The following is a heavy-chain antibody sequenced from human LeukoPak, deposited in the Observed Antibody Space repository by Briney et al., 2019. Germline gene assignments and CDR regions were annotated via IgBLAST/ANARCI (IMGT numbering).Heavy chain of an antibody. V-gene: IGHV1-2*06. J-gene: IGHJ4*02. Sequence: ASVEVSCKASGYTFIGYYMHWVRQAPGQGLEWMGRINPESGATNYAQKFQGRVTMTRATSISTAYMELSRLRSDDTAVYYCARSPERYQRQGRMYYFDYWGQGTLVTVSS. D-gene: IGHD2-2*01. CDR2: INPESGAT. CDR1: GYTFIGYY. CDR3: ARSPERYQRQGRMYYFDY.